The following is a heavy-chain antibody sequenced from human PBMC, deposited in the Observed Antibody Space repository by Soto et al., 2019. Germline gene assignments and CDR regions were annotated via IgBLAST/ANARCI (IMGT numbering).Heavy chain of an antibody. J-gene: IGHJ5*01. Sequence: QVRLEQSGAEVKKPGASMKIACKGSGYTFTKYAVIWMRQAPGQMLEWMGRINTENGNTKYSEKFKGIVSITRDTSAGSAYMERNRLRAEDTAVYYCTRDNWYVDSWGQVTLVTVAS. CDR3: TRDNWYVDS. CDR2: INTENGNT. CDR1: GYTFTKYA. V-gene: IGHV1-3*04. D-gene: IGHD6-13*01.